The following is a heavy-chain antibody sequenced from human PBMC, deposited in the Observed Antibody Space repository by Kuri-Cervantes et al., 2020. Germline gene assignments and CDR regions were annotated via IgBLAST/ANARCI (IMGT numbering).Heavy chain of an antibody. Sequence: GESLKISCAASGFTVSSNYMSWVRQAPGKGLEWVAVISYDGSNKYYADPVKGRFTISRDNSKNTLYLQMNSLRAEDTAVYYCAKDRGPIMALDYWGQGTLVTVSS. CDR2: ISYDGSNK. V-gene: IGHV3-30*18. J-gene: IGHJ4*02. D-gene: IGHD3-10*01. CDR1: GFTVSSNY. CDR3: AKDRGPIMALDY.